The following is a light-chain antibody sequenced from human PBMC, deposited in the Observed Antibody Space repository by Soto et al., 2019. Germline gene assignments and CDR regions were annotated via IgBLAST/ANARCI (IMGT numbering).Light chain of an antibody. V-gene: IGKV1-39*01. J-gene: IGKJ1*01. CDR3: QQSYSTPRT. CDR1: QSIRSY. Sequence: DIQITQSPSSLSASVGDTVIITCRASQSIRSYLNWYQQKPGKAPKLLIYAASSLQSGVPSRFSGSGSGTDFTLTISSLQPEDFATYYCQQSYSTPRTFGQGTKVDIK. CDR2: AAS.